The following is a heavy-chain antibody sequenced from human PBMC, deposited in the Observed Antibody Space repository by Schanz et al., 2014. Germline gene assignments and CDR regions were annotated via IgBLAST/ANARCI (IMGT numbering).Heavy chain of an antibody. J-gene: IGHJ4*02. V-gene: IGHV3-23*01. Sequence: DVHLLESGGGLVQPGGSLRLSCAASEFTFSTDAMSWVRQAPGKGLEWLSVISASGGDTYYADSVKGRFTISRDNSKNTLYLQMNSLRAEDTAVYYCAKVRYSSGWRGDYFDEWRQGTLVTVAS. CDR2: ISASGGDT. CDR3: AKVRYSSGWRGDYFDE. CDR1: EFTFSTDA. D-gene: IGHD6-25*01.